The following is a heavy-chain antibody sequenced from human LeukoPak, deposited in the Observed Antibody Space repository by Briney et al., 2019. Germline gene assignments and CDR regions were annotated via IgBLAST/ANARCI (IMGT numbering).Heavy chain of an antibody. D-gene: IGHD2-2*01. CDR1: GYTFTSYG. Sequence: ASVKVSCKASGYTFTSYGISWVRQAPGQGLEWMGWISAYNGNTNYAQKLQGRVTMTTDTSTGTAYMELRSLRSDDTAVYYCARGLKRVVPAAMYYWGQGTLVTVSS. V-gene: IGHV1-18*01. CDR3: ARGLKRVVPAAMYY. CDR2: ISAYNGNT. J-gene: IGHJ4*02.